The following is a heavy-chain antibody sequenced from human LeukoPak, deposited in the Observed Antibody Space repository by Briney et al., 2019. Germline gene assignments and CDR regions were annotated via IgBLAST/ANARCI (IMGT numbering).Heavy chain of an antibody. CDR3: ARERTSHFDY. CDR1: GYSISSGYY. V-gene: IGHV4-38-2*02. CDR2: IYHSGST. Sequence: SETLSLTCTVSGYSISSGYYWGWIRQPPGEGLEWIGSIYHSGSTYYNPSLKSRVTISVDTSKNQFSLKLSSVTAADTAVYYCARERTSHFDYWGQGTLVTVSS. J-gene: IGHJ4*02.